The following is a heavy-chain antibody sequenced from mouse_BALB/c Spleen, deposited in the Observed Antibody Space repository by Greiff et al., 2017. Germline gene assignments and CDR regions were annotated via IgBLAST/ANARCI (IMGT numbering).Heavy chain of an antibody. CDR3: ARGISTHGYFDY. CDR2: IDPSDSYT. V-gene: IGHV1-69*02. CDR1: GYTFTSYW. J-gene: IGHJ2*01. D-gene: IGHD2-1*01. Sequence: VQLQQPGAELVKPGASVKLSCKASGYTFTSYWMHWVKQRPGQGLEWIGEIDPSDSYTNYNQKFKGKATLTVDKSSSTAYMQLSSLTSEDSAVYYCARGISTHGYFDYWGQGTTLTVSS.